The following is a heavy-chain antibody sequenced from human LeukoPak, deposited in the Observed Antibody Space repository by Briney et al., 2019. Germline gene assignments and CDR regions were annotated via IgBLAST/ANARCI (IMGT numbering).Heavy chain of an antibody. J-gene: IGHJ6*02. CDR3: ARDLDRLQVLRFLEWLSPNYYYYYGMDV. CDR2: ISYDGSNK. CDR1: GFTFSSYA. D-gene: IGHD3-3*01. V-gene: IGHV3-30-3*01. Sequence: PGRSLRLSCAASGFTFSSYAMHWVRQAPGKGLEWVAVISYDGSNKYYADSVKGRFTISRDNSKNTLYLQMNSLRAADTAVYYCARDLDRLQVLRFLEWLSPNYYYYYGMDVWGQGTTVTVSS.